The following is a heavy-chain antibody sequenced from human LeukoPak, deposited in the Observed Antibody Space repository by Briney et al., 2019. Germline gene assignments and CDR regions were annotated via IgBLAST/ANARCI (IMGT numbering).Heavy chain of an antibody. CDR1: GFAFSDFY. CDR2: ITGSSDTK. CDR3: ARPSQVGIDTSGYLDY. V-gene: IGHV3-11*01. J-gene: IGHJ4*02. D-gene: IGHD3-22*01. Sequence: PGGSLRLSCAASGFAFSDFYMSWIRQAPGKGLEWFSFITGSSDTKYYADSVKGRFTISRDNANNLLYLQMNSLRADDTAVYYCARPSQVGIDTSGYLDYWGQGTLVTVSS.